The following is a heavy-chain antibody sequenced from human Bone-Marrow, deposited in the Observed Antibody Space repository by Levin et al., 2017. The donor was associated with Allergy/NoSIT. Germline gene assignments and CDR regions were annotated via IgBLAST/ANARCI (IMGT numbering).Heavy chain of an antibody. CDR3: ARGKAKMGMTS. J-gene: IGHJ4*02. CDR2: IYDSGLT. D-gene: IGHD5-24*01. V-gene: IGHV4-30-4*01. Sequence: SETLSLTCNVSGASMSSDDYYWSWIRRPPGKGLEYIGYIYDSGLTFYDPSLKSRLAISIDTSKNQFSLRLTSVSAADTAVYYCARGKAKMGMTSWGQGTLVTVSA. CDR1: GASMSSDDYY.